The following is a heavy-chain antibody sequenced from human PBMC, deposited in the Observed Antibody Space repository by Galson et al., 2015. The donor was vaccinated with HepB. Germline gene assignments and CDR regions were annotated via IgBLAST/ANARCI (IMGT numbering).Heavy chain of an antibody. CDR2: ISSNGGST. V-gene: IGHV3-64D*06. D-gene: IGHD3-9*01. CDR3: VKLCYDILTGYYTTPETDY. J-gene: IGHJ4*02. Sequence: SLRLSCAASGFTFSSYAMHWVRQAPGKGLEYVSAISSNGGSTYYADSVKGRFTISRDNSKSTLYLQMSSLRAEDTAVYYCVKLCYDILTGYYTTPETDYWGQGTLVTVSS. CDR1: GFTFSSYA.